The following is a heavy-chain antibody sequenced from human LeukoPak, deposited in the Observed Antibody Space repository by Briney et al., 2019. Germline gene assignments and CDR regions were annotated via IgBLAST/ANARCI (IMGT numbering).Heavy chain of an antibody. CDR3: ARSGTAGDFDY. J-gene: IGHJ4*02. D-gene: IGHD6-13*01. V-gene: IGHV3-20*04. CDR2: INWNGGSI. CDR1: GFTFDDYG. Sequence: GGSLRLSCAASGFTFDDYGMSGVRQAPGKGLEWVSDINWNGGSIGYADSVKGRFTISRDNGKNSLYLQMNSLRAEDTALYYCARSGTAGDFDYWGQGTLVTVSS.